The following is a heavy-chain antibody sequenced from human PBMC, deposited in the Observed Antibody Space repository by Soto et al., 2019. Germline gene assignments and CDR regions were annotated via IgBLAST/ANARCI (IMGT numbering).Heavy chain of an antibody. D-gene: IGHD3-3*01. CDR2: IVVGSGNT. CDR1: GFTFTSSA. J-gene: IGHJ6*02. CDR3: AADPNYAITIFGVVTYYYYGMDV. V-gene: IGHV1-58*01. Sequence: SVKVSCKASGFTFTSSAVQWVRQARGQRLEWIGWIVVGSGNTNYAQKFQERVTITRDMSTSTAYMELSSLRSEDTAVYYCAADPNYAITIFGVVTYYYYGMDVWGQGTTVTVYS.